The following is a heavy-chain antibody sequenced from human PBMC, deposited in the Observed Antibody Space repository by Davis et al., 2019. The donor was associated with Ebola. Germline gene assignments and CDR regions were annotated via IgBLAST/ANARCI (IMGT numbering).Heavy chain of an antibody. CDR3: ARDRGSDWYFDL. CDR2: ISYDSRQE. J-gene: IGHJ4*02. V-gene: IGHV3-30*03. Sequence: PGGSLRLSCAVSGFTFKSYGMHWVRQTPGKGLEWVAVISYDSRQESFSDSVRGRFTVSRDNSKKMFYLQMNSLRVEDTALYYCARDRGSDWYFDLWGQGTLVTVSS. D-gene: IGHD3-9*01. CDR1: GFTFKSYG.